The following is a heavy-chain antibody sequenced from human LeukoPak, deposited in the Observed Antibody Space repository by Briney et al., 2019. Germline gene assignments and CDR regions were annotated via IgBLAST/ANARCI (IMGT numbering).Heavy chain of an antibody. CDR2: IWYDGSNE. CDR1: GFTFSSYG. Sequence: PGRSLRLSSAASGFTFSSYGMHWVRQAPGKGLEWVAVIWYDGSNEYYADSVKGRFTISRDNSKNTLYLQMNSLRAEDTAVYYCARATIQMSYFDYWGQGTLVTVSS. J-gene: IGHJ4*02. D-gene: IGHD5-18*01. CDR3: ARATIQMSYFDY. V-gene: IGHV3-33*01.